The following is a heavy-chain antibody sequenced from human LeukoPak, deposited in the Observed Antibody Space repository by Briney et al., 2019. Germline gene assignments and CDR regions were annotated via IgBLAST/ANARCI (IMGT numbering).Heavy chain of an antibody. CDR3: VSTKYYYYYYMDV. J-gene: IGHJ6*03. CDR2: ITPIFGTP. D-gene: IGHD2-8*01. V-gene: IGHV1-69*05. Sequence: SVKVSCKPPGGTFTNHAISWVRQAPGQGLEWTGGITPIFGTPKYAQKFQGRLTISTDESTSTAYMELSSLTSEDTAVYYRVSTKYYYYYYMDVWGKGTTVTVSS. CDR1: GGTFTNHA.